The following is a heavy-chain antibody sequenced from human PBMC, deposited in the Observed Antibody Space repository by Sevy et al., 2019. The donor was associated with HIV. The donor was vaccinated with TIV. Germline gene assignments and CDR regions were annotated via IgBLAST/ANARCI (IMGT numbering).Heavy chain of an antibody. CDR2: IYTSGST. V-gene: IGHV4-4*07. D-gene: IGHD3-10*01. CDR1: GGSISSYY. J-gene: IGHJ4*02. Sequence: SETLSLTCTVSGGSISSYYWSWIRQPAGKGLEWIGRIYTSGSTNYNPSLKSRVTMSVDTSKNQFSLKLSSVTAADTAVYYCAREVLLWFGELSPYYFDYWCQGTLVTVSS. CDR3: AREVLLWFGELSPYYFDY.